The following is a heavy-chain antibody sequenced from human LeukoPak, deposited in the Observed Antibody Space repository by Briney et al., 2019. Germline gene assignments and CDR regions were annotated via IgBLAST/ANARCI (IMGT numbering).Heavy chain of an antibody. CDR3: AKGLGLYSGSYGY. Sequence: PGGSLRLSCAASGFTFSSYAMTWVCQAPGKGLEWVSAISGSGDITYYADSVKGRFTISRDNSKNTLYLQMNSLRAEDTAVYYCAKGLGLYSGSYGYWGQGTLVTVSS. CDR1: GFTFSSYA. V-gene: IGHV3-23*01. CDR2: ISGSGDIT. D-gene: IGHD1-26*01. J-gene: IGHJ4*02.